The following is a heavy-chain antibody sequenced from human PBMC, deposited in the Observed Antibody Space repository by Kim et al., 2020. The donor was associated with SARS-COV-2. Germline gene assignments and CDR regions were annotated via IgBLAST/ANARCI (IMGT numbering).Heavy chain of an antibody. J-gene: IGHJ4*02. Sequence: ASVKVSCKVSGYTLTELSMHWVRQAPGKGLEWMGGFDPEDGETIYAQKFQGRVTMTEDTSTDTAYMELSSLRSEDTAVYYCATVGSWDDVGATQDYFDYWGQGTLVTVSS. V-gene: IGHV1-24*01. CDR3: ATVGSWDDVGATQDYFDY. D-gene: IGHD1-26*01. CDR2: FDPEDGET. CDR1: GYTLTELS.